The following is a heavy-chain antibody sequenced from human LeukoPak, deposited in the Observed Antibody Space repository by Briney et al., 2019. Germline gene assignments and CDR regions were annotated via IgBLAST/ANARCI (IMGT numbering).Heavy chain of an antibody. Sequence: GESLKISCKGSGYTFTTYWIGWVRQMPGKGLEWMGIIYPSDSDTRYSPSFQGQVTISADKSISTAYLQWSSLKASDTAMYYCARRSNSNNFDYWGQGTLVTVSS. J-gene: IGHJ4*02. D-gene: IGHD6-6*01. CDR2: IYPSDSDT. CDR1: GYTFTTYW. V-gene: IGHV5-51*01. CDR3: ARRSNSNNFDY.